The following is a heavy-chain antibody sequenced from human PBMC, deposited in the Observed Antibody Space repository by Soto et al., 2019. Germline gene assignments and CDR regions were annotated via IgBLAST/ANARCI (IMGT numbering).Heavy chain of an antibody. Sequence: XESLKISXKGSVYSFTTYLIVWVRQMPGKGLEWVGIIYAGDSDTRYSPSFQGQVTISVDKSITTAYLQWSSLKASDTAMYFCARLSTSYYAEYWGQGTLVTVSS. CDR1: VYSFTTYL. CDR3: ARLSTSYYAEY. V-gene: IGHV5-51*01. CDR2: IYAGDSDT. D-gene: IGHD1-26*01. J-gene: IGHJ4*02.